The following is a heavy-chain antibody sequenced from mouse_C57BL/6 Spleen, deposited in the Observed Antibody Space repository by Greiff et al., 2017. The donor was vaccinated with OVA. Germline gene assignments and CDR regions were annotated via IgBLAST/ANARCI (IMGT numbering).Heavy chain of an antibody. CDR1: GYTFPDYY. V-gene: IGHV1-26*01. CDR2: INPNNGGT. J-gene: IGHJ2*01. CDR3: ARRTYDGYDYFDY. D-gene: IGHD2-3*01. Sequence: EVQLQQSGPELVKPGASVKISCKASGYTFPDYYMNWVKQSHGKSLEWIGDINPNNGGTSYNQKFKGKATLTVDKSSSTAYMELRSLTSEDSAVYYCARRTYDGYDYFDYWGQGTTLTVSS.